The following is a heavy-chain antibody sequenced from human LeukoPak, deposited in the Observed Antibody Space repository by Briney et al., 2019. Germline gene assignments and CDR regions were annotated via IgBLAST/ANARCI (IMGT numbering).Heavy chain of an antibody. Sequence: QTGGSLRLSCAASGITFSTYNMSWVRQAPGKGLEWVSGISWSGGTTYYADSVKGRFTISRDNSKNTLYLQMNSLRAEDTAVYYCARDTAEAFDIWGQGTMVTVSS. V-gene: IGHV3-23*01. CDR1: GITFSTYN. J-gene: IGHJ3*02. CDR3: ARDTAEAFDI. CDR2: ISWSGGTT.